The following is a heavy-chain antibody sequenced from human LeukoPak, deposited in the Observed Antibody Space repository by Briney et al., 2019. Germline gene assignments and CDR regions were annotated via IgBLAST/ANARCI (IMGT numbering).Heavy chain of an antibody. J-gene: IGHJ4*02. V-gene: IGHV3-48*04. D-gene: IGHD1-26*01. Sequence: GGSLRLSCAASGFTFSSYSMNWVRQAPGKGLEWVSYISSSSSTIYYADSVKGRFTISRDTAGKSVYLQMNFLRAEDTAVYFCVRDHQWAFDYWGQGVLVTVSS. CDR1: GFTFSSYS. CDR2: ISSSSSTI. CDR3: VRDHQWAFDY.